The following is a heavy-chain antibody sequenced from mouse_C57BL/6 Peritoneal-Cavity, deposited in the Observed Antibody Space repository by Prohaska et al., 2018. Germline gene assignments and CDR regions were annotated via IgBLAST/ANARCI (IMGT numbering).Heavy chain of an antibody. CDR1: GYTFTDYY. CDR2: INPNNGGT. V-gene: IGHV1-26*01. Sequence: LTISCKASGYTFTDYYMNWVKQSHGKSLEWIGDINPNNGGTSYNQKFKGKATLTVDKSSSTAYMELRSLTSEDSAVYYCARTLFAYWGQGTLVTVSA. J-gene: IGHJ3*01. CDR3: ARTLFAY.